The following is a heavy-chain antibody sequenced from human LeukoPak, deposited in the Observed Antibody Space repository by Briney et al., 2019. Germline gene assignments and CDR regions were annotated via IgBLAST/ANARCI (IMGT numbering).Heavy chain of an antibody. CDR2: ISWNSGSI. Sequence: GGSLRLSCAASGFTFDENATHWVRQAPGKGLEWVSSISWNSGSIGYADSVKGRFTISRDNAKNSLYLQMNSLRAEDTAVYYCAELGITMIGGVWGKGTTVTISS. V-gene: IGHV3-9*01. D-gene: IGHD3-10*02. J-gene: IGHJ6*04. CDR1: GFTFDENA. CDR3: AELGITMIGGV.